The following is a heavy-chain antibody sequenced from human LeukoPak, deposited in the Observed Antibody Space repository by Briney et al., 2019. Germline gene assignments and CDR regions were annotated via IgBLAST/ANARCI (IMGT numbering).Heavy chain of an antibody. V-gene: IGHV3-23*01. J-gene: IGHJ4*02. D-gene: IGHD3-22*01. Sequence: GGSLRLSCAASGFTSTTYAMSWVRQAPGKGLEWVSGISNSGGSTYYADSVKGRFTISRDNSKNTLYLQMNSLRAEDTALYYCAEYYYYDSSGYQQYYFDYWGQGTLVTVSS. CDR2: ISNSGGST. CDR1: GFTSTTYA. CDR3: AEYYYYDSSGYQQYYFDY.